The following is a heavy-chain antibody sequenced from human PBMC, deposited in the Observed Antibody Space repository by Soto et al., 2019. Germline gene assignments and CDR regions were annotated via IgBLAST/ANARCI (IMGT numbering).Heavy chain of an antibody. J-gene: IGHJ4*02. CDR3: AREAAPCTNGVCPYDRYSGYDFYYFDY. V-gene: IGHV1-46*01. Sequence: QVQLVQSGAEVKKPGASVKVSCKASGYTFTSYYMHWVRQAPGQGLEWMGIINPSGGSTSYAQKFQGRVTMTRDTSTSTVYMELSSLRSEDTAVYYCAREAAPCTNGVCPYDRYSGYDFYYFDYWGQGTLVTVSS. D-gene: IGHD2-8*01. CDR2: INPSGGST. CDR1: GYTFTSYY.